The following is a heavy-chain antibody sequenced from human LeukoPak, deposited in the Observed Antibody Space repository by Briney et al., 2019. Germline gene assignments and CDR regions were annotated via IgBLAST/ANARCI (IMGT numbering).Heavy chain of an antibody. V-gene: IGHV1-46*01. CDR3: ALISYCTSVTCYFLDY. D-gene: IGHD2-8*01. Sequence: GASVKVSCKASGYTFTSYYMHWVRQAPGQGLEWMGIINPSGGSTSYAQKFQGRVTMTRDTSTSTVYMELSSLRSEDTAVYYCALISYCTSVTCYFLDYWGQGTLVSVSS. CDR1: GYTFTSYY. CDR2: INPSGGST. J-gene: IGHJ4*02.